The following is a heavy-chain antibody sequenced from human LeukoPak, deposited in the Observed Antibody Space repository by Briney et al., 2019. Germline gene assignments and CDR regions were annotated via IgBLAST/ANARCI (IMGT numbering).Heavy chain of an antibody. J-gene: IGHJ4*02. CDR1: GGSISSYY. D-gene: IGHD2-2*01. V-gene: IGHV4-59*12. Sequence: SETLSLTCTVSGGSISSYYWSWIRQPPGKGLEWIGYIYYSGSTNYNPSLKSRLTLSVDMSKNQFSLRLNSVTAADTAVYYCAKYRPPRLWGQGTPVTVSS. CDR2: IYYSGST. CDR3: AKYRPPRL.